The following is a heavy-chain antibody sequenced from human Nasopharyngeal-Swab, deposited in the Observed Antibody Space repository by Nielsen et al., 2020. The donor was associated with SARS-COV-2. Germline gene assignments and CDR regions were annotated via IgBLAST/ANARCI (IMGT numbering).Heavy chain of an antibody. V-gene: IGHV5-51*01. J-gene: IGHJ4*02. Sequence: KVSCKTSGYDFAYHWIGWVRQMPGKGPEWMGLIFPGDSETKYSPSFQGQVIISVDKSITTAYLQWSSLRASDTAIYYCAGNDILTGYSPDYWGQGTLVTVSS. D-gene: IGHD3-9*01. CDR3: AGNDILTGYSPDY. CDR1: GYDFAYHW. CDR2: IFPGDSET.